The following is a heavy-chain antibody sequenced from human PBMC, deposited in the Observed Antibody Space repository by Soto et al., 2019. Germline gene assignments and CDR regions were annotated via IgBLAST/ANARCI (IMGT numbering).Heavy chain of an antibody. CDR2: IYYSGST. D-gene: IGHD6-6*01. CDR3: AREEPGWGYSSSSGATDP. V-gene: IGHV4-39*07. Sequence: PSETLSLTCSVSGGSINSSSYFWGWVRQPPGKGLEWIGSIYYSGSTYYNPSLRSRVTISVDTSKNQFSLKLSSVTAADTAVYYCAREEPGWGYSSSSGATDPWGQGTLVTVSS. CDR1: GGSINSSSYF. J-gene: IGHJ5*02.